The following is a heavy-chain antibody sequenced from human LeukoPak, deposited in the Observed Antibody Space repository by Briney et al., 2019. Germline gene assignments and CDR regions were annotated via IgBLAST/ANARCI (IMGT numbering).Heavy chain of an antibody. D-gene: IGHD1-26*01. CDR1: GFTFSNYD. CDR2: ISSGGTT. CDR3: SGSKNYYFDY. V-gene: IGHV3-23*01. J-gene: IGHJ4*02. Sequence: GGSLRLSCATSGFTFSNYDMSWVRQAPGKGLEWVSIISSGGTTYSADSVRGRFTVSRDNSKNTLYLQMESLRAEDTALYYSSGSKNYYFDYWGQGTLVTVSS.